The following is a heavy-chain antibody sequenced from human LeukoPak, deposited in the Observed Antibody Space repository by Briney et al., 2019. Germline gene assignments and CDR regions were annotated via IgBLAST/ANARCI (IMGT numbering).Heavy chain of an antibody. J-gene: IGHJ4*02. CDR2: INPNSGGT. V-gene: IGHV1/OR15-1*02. D-gene: IGHD3-9*01. CDR3: ARDLGPVNYDILTGLPGY. CDR1: GYIFTDYY. Sequence: ASVTVSCRASGYIFTDYYMHWVRQAPGQELGWMGRINPNSGGTNYAQKFQGRVTMTRDTSISTAYTELSSLRSDDTPVYYCARDLGPVNYDILTGLPGYWGQGTLVTVSS.